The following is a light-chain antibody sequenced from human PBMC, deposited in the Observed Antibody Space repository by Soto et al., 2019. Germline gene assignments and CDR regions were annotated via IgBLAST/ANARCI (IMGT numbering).Light chain of an antibody. V-gene: IGKV3-15*01. CDR1: ESVGSN. CDR3: QEYNNWPQT. CDR2: DAS. Sequence: EIVMTQSPATLSVPPGERATLSCRAGESVGSNLAWYQQKPGQAPRLLIYDASTRATGIPARFSGSGSGTEFTLTISSLQSEDFAVYHCQEYNNWPQTFGQGTKVEIK. J-gene: IGKJ1*01.